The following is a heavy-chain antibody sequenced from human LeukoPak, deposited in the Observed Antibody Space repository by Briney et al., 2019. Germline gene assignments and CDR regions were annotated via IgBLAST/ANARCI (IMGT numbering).Heavy chain of an antibody. Sequence: GGSLRLSCAASGLTFSYHWMSWVRQAPGKGLEWVANIKGDGSDKYYVDSVRGRFTISRDNAKNSLYLQMNSLRAEDTALYYCAKDSTVVTPSLAFDIWGQGTMVTVSS. D-gene: IGHD4-23*01. CDR1: GLTFSYHW. J-gene: IGHJ3*02. V-gene: IGHV3-7*03. CDR3: AKDSTVVTPSLAFDI. CDR2: IKGDGSDK.